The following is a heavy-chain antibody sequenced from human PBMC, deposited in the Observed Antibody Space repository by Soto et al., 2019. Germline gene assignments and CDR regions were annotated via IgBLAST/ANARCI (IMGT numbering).Heavy chain of an antibody. CDR1: GDSIGTYN. CDR2: IYSNGGT. CDR3: VRQGIGALHGLVDV. V-gene: IGHV4-59*08. D-gene: IGHD1-26*01. Sequence: QVQLQASGPGLVKPSDTLSLTCTVSGDSIGTYNWGWIRQPPGKRLEWIGYIYSNGGTSYNPALKSRVTISADTSTKQFSLRLSSVTAADTAVYYGVRQGIGALHGLVDVWGQGTTVTVSS. J-gene: IGHJ6*02.